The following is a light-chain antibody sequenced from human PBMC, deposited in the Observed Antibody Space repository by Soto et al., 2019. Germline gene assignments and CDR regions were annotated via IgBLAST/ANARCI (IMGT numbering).Light chain of an antibody. V-gene: IGKV3-11*01. CDR3: QQRSNWPS. Sequence: EIVLTQSPATLSLSPGERATLSCRASQSVSSYLAWYQQKPGQAPRLLIYDASNSATGIPARFSGSWSGTDFTLTISSLEPEDFAVYYCQQRSNWPSFGQGTRLEIK. J-gene: IGKJ5*01. CDR2: DAS. CDR1: QSVSSY.